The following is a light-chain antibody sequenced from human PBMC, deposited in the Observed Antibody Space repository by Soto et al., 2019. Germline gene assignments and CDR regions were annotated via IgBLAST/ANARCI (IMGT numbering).Light chain of an antibody. J-gene: IGKJ2*01. CDR3: QQYSSYPYT. Sequence: DIQMTQSPSTLSASVGDRVTITCRASQSISGWLAWYQQTPGKAPKLLIYDASSLESGVPSRFSGSGSGTEFALTISSLQPDDFATYYCQQYSSYPYTFGHGTKLEIK. CDR2: DAS. CDR1: QSISGW. V-gene: IGKV1-5*01.